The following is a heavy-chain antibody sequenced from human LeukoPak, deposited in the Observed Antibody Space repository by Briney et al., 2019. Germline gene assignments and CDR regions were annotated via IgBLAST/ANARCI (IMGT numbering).Heavy chain of an antibody. CDR1: GFTFSSYA. Sequence: GGSLRLSCAASGFTFSSYAMSWVRQAPGKGLEWLSAISGSGGSTYYADSVKGRFTISRDNSKNTLYLQMNSLRAEDTAVYYCAKSLGSSGLVDYWGQGTLVTVSS. CDR3: AKSLGSSGLVDY. V-gene: IGHV3-23*01. D-gene: IGHD6-19*01. CDR2: ISGSGGST. J-gene: IGHJ4*02.